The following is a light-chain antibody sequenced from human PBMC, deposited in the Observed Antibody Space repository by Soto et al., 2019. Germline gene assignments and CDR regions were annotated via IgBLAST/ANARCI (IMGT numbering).Light chain of an antibody. Sequence: DIQMTQSPSTLSASVGDRGTITCRASQSISNYLNWDQQKPGKAPNLLIHAASSLQSGVPPRFSGSGSGTDFTLTISSLQPEDFATYFCQQSYRNPITFGQGTRLEIK. CDR2: AAS. CDR3: QQSYRNPIT. V-gene: IGKV1-39*01. J-gene: IGKJ5*01. CDR1: QSISNY.